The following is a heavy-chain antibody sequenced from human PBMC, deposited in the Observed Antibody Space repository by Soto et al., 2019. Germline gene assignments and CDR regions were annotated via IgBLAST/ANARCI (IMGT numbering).Heavy chain of an antibody. CDR3: ARVPTP. Sequence: QLQLQESGSGLVKPSQTLSLTCAVSGGSVSSGGYSWSWIRQPTGKSMECIGYIYHSGSTSYNPFLKSRVTISVDRSKKQFSLKLNSMTASDTAGYYCARVPTPWGQGTLVTVSS. CDR1: GGSVSSGGYS. V-gene: IGHV4-30-2*01. J-gene: IGHJ5*02. CDR2: IYHSGST.